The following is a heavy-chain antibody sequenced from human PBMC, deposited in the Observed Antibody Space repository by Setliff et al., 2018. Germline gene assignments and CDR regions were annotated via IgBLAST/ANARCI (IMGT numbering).Heavy chain of an antibody. D-gene: IGHD2-15*01. CDR3: ARRLPYFGMDV. J-gene: IGHJ6*02. Sequence: PGGSLRLSCVASTFTFSKYAITWVRQAPGKGLEWVSSIGASGDRTYYADSVKGRFTISRDNAKNSLYLQMNSLRVEDTAVYYCARRLPYFGMDVWGQGTTVTVSS. CDR1: TFTFSKYA. V-gene: IGHV3-23*01. CDR2: IGASGDRT.